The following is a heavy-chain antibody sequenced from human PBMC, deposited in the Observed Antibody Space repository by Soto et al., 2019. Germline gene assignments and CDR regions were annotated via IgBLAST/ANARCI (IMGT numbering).Heavy chain of an antibody. V-gene: IGHV4-59*01. Sequence: PSETLSLTCTVSGGSISSYYWSWIRQPPGKGLEWIGYIDYSGSTNYNPSLKSRVTISVDTPKNQFSLKLSSVTAADTAVYYCARYIVVVPVNCSDPWGQGTLVTSPQ. J-gene: IGHJ5*02. CDR2: IDYSGST. D-gene: IGHD2-2*01. CDR1: GGSISSYY. CDR3: ARYIVVVPVNCSDP.